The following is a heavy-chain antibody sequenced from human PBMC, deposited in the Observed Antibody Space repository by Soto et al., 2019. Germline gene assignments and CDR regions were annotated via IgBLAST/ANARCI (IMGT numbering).Heavy chain of an antibody. CDR2: ISPHTGGT. Sequence: ASVKVSCKASGYTFNRYYMHWVRQAPGPGLEWMGWISPHTGGTTYAQKFQGRVTMTRDTSVSTAFMELSRLGSDDTAVYYCARASQMVINPSYYPMDVWGQGTTVTVSS. J-gene: IGHJ6*02. CDR3: ARASQMVINPSYYPMDV. V-gene: IGHV1-2*02. CDR1: GYTFNRYY. D-gene: IGHD3-22*01.